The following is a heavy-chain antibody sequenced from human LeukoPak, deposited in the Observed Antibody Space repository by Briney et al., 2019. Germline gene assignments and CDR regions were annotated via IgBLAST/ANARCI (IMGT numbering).Heavy chain of an antibody. CDR2: IIPIFGTA. CDR3: ASFPITMVRGVMFFDY. J-gene: IGHJ4*02. CDR1: GGTFSSYA. Sequence: SVKVSCKASGGTFSSYAISWVRQAPGQGLEWMGGIIPIFGTANYAQKFQGRVTITADKSTSTAYMELSSLRFEDTAVYYCASFPITMVRGVMFFDYWGQGTLVTVSS. V-gene: IGHV1-69*06. D-gene: IGHD3-10*01.